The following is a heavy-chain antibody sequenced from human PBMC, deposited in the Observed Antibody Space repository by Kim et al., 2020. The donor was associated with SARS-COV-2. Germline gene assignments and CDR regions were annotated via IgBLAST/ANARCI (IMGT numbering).Heavy chain of an antibody. D-gene: IGHD6-19*01. CDR3: ARDPEVRGAAVAGIGMVDY. CDR1: GGTFSSYA. Sequence: SVKVSCKASGGTFSSYAISWVRQAPGQGLEWMGGIIPIFGTANYAQKFQGRVTITADESTSTAYMELSSLRSEDTAVYYCARDPEVRGAAVAGIGMVDYWGQGTLVTVSS. J-gene: IGHJ4*02. V-gene: IGHV1-69*13. CDR2: IIPIFGTA.